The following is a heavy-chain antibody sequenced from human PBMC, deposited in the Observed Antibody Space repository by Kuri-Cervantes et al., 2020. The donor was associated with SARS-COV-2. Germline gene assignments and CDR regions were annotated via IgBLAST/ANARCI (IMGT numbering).Heavy chain of an antibody. V-gene: IGHV3-23*01. CDR1: GFTFSNAW. Sequence: GESLKISCAASGFTFSNAWMSWVRQAPGKGLEWVSAISGSGGSTYYADSVKGRFTISRDNSKNTLYLQMNSLRAEDTAVYYCAREGVVPAAIFDYWGQGTLVTVSS. D-gene: IGHD2-2*01. J-gene: IGHJ4*02. CDR2: ISGSGGST. CDR3: AREGVVPAAIFDY.